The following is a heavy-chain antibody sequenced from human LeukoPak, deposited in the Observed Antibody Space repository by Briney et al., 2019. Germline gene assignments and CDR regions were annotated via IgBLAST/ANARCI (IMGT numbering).Heavy chain of an antibody. J-gene: IGHJ6*02. D-gene: IGHD1-26*01. CDR1: GFTFSSYA. CDR3: AILPGVGATRYYYYGMDV. V-gene: IGHV3-23*01. Sequence: PGGSLRLSCAASGFTFSSYAMSWVRQAPGKGLEWVSAISGSGGSTYYADSVKGRFTISRDNSKNTLYLQMNSLRAEDTAVYYCAILPGVGATRYYYYGMDVWGQGTTVTVSS. CDR2: ISGSGGST.